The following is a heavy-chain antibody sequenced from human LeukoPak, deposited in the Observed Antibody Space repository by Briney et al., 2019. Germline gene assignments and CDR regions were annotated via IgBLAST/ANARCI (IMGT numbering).Heavy chain of an antibody. V-gene: IGHV3-30*04. D-gene: IGHD6-6*01. CDR2: ISYDGSNK. CDR3: ARGGSSIPYYYYYYMDV. CDR1: GFTFSSYA. J-gene: IGHJ6*03. Sequence: GGSLRLSCAASGFTFSSYAMHWVRQAPGKGLEWVAVISYDGSNKYYADSVKGRFTIFRDNSTNTLYLQMNSLRAEDTAVYYCARGGSSIPYYYYYYMDVWGKGTTVTVSS.